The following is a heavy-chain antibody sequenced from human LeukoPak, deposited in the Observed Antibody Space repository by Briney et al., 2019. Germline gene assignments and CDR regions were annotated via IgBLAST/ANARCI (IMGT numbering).Heavy chain of an antibody. V-gene: IGHV3-21*01. CDR1: GFKFSSYS. D-gene: IGHD5-24*01. CDR3: ARETDGSNLDY. J-gene: IGHJ4*02. Sequence: PGGSLRLSCAASGFKFSSYSMKWVRQAPGKGLEWVSSISSSSSYIHYADSVKGRFTISRDNAKNLLYLQMNRLRAEDTAVYYCARETDGSNLDYWGQGTLVTVSS. CDR2: ISSSSSYI.